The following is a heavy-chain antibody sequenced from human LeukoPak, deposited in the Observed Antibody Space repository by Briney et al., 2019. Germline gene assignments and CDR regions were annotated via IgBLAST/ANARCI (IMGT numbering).Heavy chain of an antibody. V-gene: IGHV1-46*01. Sequence: ASVKVSCKASGYTFTDCSMHWLRQAPGQGLEWMAIINPSGGLTSYAQKFQGRVTMTRDTSTSTVYMELSSLRSEDTAVYYCARDRSLGSFYKWFDPWGQGTLVTVSS. J-gene: IGHJ5*02. CDR2: INPSGGLT. D-gene: IGHD1-26*01. CDR3: ARDRSLGSFYKWFDP. CDR1: GYTFTDCS.